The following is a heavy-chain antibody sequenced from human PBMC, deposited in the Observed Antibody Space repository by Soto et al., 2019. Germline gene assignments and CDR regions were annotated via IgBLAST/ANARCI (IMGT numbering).Heavy chain of an antibody. CDR1: GGSFSGYY. V-gene: IGHV4-34*01. Sequence: PSETLSLTCAVYGGSFSGYYWSWIRQPPGKGLEWIGEINHSGSTNYNPSLKSRVTISVDTSKNQFSLKLSSVTAADTAVYYCARGAFTIFGVVTRNNWFDPWGQGTLVT. CDR2: INHSGST. CDR3: ARGAFTIFGVVTRNNWFDP. D-gene: IGHD3-3*01. J-gene: IGHJ5*02.